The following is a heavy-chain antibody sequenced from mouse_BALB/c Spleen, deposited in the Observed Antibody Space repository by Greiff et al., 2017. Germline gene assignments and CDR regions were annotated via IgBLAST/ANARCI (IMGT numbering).Heavy chain of an antibody. D-gene: IGHD2-3*01. J-gene: IGHJ2*01. Sequence: VQLQQSGAELVKPGASVKLSCTASGFNIKDTYMHWVKQRPEQGLEWIGRIDPANGNTKYDPKFQGKATITADTSSNTAYLQLSSLTSEDTAVYYCATSYDGYPHLDYWGQGTTLTVSS. CDR3: ATSYDGYPHLDY. V-gene: IGHV14-3*02. CDR1: GFNIKDTY. CDR2: IDPANGNT.